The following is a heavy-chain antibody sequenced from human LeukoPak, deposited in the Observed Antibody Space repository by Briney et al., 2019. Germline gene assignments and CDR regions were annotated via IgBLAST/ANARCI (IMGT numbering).Heavy chain of an antibody. J-gene: IGHJ4*02. CDR3: AKPKGYYDSSGYLRHFDY. CDR2: ISGSGGST. V-gene: IGHV3-23*01. D-gene: IGHD3-22*01. Sequence: GTSLRLSCAASGFTFSSYAMSWVRQAPGKGLEWVSAISGSGGSTYYADSVKGRFTISRDNSKNTLYLQMNSLRAEDTAVYYCAKPKGYYDSSGYLRHFDYWGQGTLVTVSS. CDR1: GFTFSSYA.